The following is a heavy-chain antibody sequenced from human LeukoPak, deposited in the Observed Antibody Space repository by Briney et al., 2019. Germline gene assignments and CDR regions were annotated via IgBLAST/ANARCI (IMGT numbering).Heavy chain of an antibody. D-gene: IGHD4-17*01. Sequence: SGGSLRLSCAASGFTFSSYAMSWVRQAPGKGLEWVSAISGSGGSTYYADSMKGRFTISRDNSKNTLYLQMNSLRAEDTAVYYCASGGATVTYYYYGMDVWGQGTTVTVSS. CDR1: GFTFSSYA. CDR3: ASGGATVTYYYYGMDV. V-gene: IGHV3-23*01. CDR2: ISGSGGST. J-gene: IGHJ6*02.